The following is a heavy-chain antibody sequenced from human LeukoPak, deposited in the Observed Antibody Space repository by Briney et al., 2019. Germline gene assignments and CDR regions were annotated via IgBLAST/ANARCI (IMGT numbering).Heavy chain of an antibody. CDR3: AKLAKYFYGAETFYFFEH. J-gene: IGHJ4*02. V-gene: IGHV3-7*01. CDR2: IKQDGSEK. D-gene: IGHD3-10*01. Sequence: GGSLRLSCAASGFTFNNYWMTWVRQAPGMGLEWVANIKQDGSEKYYVDSVKGRFTISRDNGKNSLYLQMNSLRVEDTAVYYCAKLAKYFYGAETFYFFEHWGQGTPVTASS. CDR1: GFTFNNYW.